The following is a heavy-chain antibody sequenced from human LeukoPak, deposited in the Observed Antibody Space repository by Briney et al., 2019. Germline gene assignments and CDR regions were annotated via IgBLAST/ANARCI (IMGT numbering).Heavy chain of an antibody. CDR1: GFTFSSYA. CDR3: AKGPRIAARPYMYYFDY. V-gene: IGHV3-23*01. CDR2: ISGSGGST. J-gene: IGHJ4*02. D-gene: IGHD6-6*01. Sequence: GASLRLSCAASGFTFSSYAMNWVRQAPGKGLEWVSGISGSGGSTYYADSVKGRFTISRDNSKNTLYLQMNSLRAEDTAVYYCAKGPRIAARPYMYYFDYWGQGTLVTVSS.